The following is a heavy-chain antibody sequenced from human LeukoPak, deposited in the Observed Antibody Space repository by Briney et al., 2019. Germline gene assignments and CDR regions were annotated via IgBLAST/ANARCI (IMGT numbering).Heavy chain of an antibody. CDR3: ARRGSSHMDV. Sequence: GESLKISCKGSGYRFTSYWISWVRQMPGKGLEWMGRIDPSDSYTNYSPSFQGHLTISADKSISTAYLQWSSLKASDTAMYYCARRGSSHMDVWGQGTTVTVSS. CDR2: IDPSDSYT. V-gene: IGHV5-10-1*01. J-gene: IGHJ6*02. D-gene: IGHD6-13*01. CDR1: GYRFTSYW.